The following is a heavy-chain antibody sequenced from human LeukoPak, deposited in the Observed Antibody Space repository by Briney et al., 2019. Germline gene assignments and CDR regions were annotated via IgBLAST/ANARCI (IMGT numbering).Heavy chain of an antibody. CDR1: SGSFNNFY. V-gene: IGHV4-34*01. CDR2: INHSGSI. Sequence: SETLSLTCAVYSGSFNNFYWSWIRQPPGKGLEWIGEINHSGSINYSPSLKSRVTISVDTSKNQFSLKLNSVTAADTAVYYCAGVDTVLVGWFDPWGQGTLVTVSS. D-gene: IGHD5-18*01. J-gene: IGHJ5*02. CDR3: AGVDTVLVGWFDP.